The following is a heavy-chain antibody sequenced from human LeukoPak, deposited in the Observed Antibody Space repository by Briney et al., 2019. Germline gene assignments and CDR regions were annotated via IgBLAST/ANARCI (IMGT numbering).Heavy chain of an antibody. V-gene: IGHV4-39*07. D-gene: IGHD6-6*01. CDR3: ARDPISSSSRYYYYMDV. J-gene: IGHJ6*03. Sequence: SETLSLTCSVSGASISSGSNYWGWIRQPPGKTLEWIGSIYSSGSTYYNSSLQSRVIIIIDTPKNHFSLTLSSVTAADTAVYYCARDPISSSSRYYYYMDVWGKGTTVTVSS. CDR1: GASISSGSNY. CDR2: IYSSGST.